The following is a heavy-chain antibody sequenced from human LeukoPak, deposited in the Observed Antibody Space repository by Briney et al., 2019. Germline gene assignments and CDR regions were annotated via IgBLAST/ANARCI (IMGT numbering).Heavy chain of an antibody. J-gene: IGHJ4*02. Sequence: LSGGSLRLSCAASGFTFDDYAMHWVRQAPGKGLEWVSGISWNSGSIGYADSVKGRFTISRDNSKNTLYLQMNSLRAEDTAVYYCAKDRGGQAGTYFDYWGQGTLVTVSS. CDR2: ISWNSGSI. D-gene: IGHD6-19*01. V-gene: IGHV3-9*01. CDR3: AKDRGGQAGTYFDY. CDR1: GFTFDDYA.